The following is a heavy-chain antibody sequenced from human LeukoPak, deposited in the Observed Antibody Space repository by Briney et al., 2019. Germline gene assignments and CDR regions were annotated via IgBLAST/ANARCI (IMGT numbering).Heavy chain of an antibody. D-gene: IGHD4-17*01. J-gene: IGHJ6*02. CDR2: IIPIFGTA. CDR3: ARSLNDYGDYDYYYYGMDV. V-gene: IGHV1-69*13. Sequence: ASVKVSCKASGGTFSSYAISWVRQAPGQGLEWMGGIIPIFGTANYAQKFQGRVTITADESTSTAYMELSSLRSEDTAVYYCARSLNDYGDYDYYYYGMDVWGQGTTVTVSS. CDR1: GGTFSSYA.